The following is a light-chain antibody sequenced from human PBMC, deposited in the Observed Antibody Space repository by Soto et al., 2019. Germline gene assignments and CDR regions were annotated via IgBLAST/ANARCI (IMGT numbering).Light chain of an antibody. CDR1: QSLGSW. CDR2: IAS. CDR3: QQYSSYPWT. Sequence: DIQMTQSPSTLSASVGDRVTITCRASQSLGSWLAWYQQKPGKAPKVLIYIASFLEGGVPSRFSGSESGTEFTLTISSLQPDDVATYYCQQYSSYPWTFGQGTKVEVK. V-gene: IGKV1-5*03. J-gene: IGKJ1*01.